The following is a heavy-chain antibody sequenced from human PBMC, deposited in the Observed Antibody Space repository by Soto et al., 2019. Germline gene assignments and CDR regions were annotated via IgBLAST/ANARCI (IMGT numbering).Heavy chain of an antibody. CDR1: GYTFASYD. Sequence: ASVKVSCKASGYTFASYDINWVRQATGQGLEWMGWMNPNSGNTGYAQKFQGRVTMTRNTSISTAYMELSSLRSEDTAVYYCASVSSSGCYPDYFAYWAQRTLVTVSS. V-gene: IGHV1-8*01. J-gene: IGHJ4*02. CDR3: ASVSSSGCYPDYFAY. D-gene: IGHD6-19*01. CDR2: MNPNSGNT.